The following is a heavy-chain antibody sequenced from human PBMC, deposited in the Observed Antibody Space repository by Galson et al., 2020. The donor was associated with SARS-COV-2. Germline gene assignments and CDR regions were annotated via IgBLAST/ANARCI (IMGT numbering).Heavy chain of an antibody. CDR3: ARDHVVPAPVRFDP. D-gene: IGHD2-2*01. CDR1: GGSISSGDYY. Sequence: ETSETLSLTCTVSGGSISSGDYYWSWIRQPPGKGLEWIGYIYYSGSTYYNPSLKSRVTISVDTSKNQFSLKLSSVTAADTAVYYCARDHVVPAPVRFDPWGQGTLVTVSS. V-gene: IGHV4-30-4*01. CDR2: IYYSGST. J-gene: IGHJ5*02.